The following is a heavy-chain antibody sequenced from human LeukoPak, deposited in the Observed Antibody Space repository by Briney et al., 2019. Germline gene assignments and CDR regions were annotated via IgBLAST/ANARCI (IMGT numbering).Heavy chain of an antibody. J-gene: IGHJ4*02. Sequence: GASVKVSCKASGYTFTSYGISWVRQAPGQGLEWMGGIIPIFGTANYAQKFQGRVTFTTDESTSTAYMELSSLRSEDTAVYYCASGPPVTPIDYFDYWGQGTLVTVSS. CDR3: ASGPPVTPIDYFDY. V-gene: IGHV1-69*05. CDR1: GYTFTSYG. CDR2: IIPIFGTA. D-gene: IGHD3-16*02.